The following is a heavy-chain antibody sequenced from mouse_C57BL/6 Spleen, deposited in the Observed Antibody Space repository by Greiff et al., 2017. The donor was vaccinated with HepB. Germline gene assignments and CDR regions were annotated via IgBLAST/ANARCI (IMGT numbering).Heavy chain of an antibody. CDR1: GFTFSSYA. Sequence: EVNVVESGGGLVKPGGSLKLSCAASGFTFSSYAMSWVRQTPEKRLEWVATISDGGSYTYYPDNVKGRFTISRDNAKNNLYLQMSHLKSEDTAMYYCARSYGSSYWYFDVWGTGTTVTVSS. V-gene: IGHV5-4*03. J-gene: IGHJ1*03. D-gene: IGHD1-1*01. CDR3: ARSYGSSYWYFDV. CDR2: ISDGGSYT.